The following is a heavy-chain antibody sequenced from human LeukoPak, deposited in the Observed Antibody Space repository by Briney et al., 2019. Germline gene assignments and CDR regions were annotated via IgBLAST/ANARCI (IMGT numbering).Heavy chain of an antibody. CDR1: GASIRHSF. CDR2: ISNIGNT. Sequence: SETLSLTCTVSGASIRHSFWTWIRQPPGKGLEWIGYISNIGNTNYNPSLKSRVTILLDMSKNQFSLRLTSVTAADTAVYYCARVWNLDGSLVFDYWGQGTLVAVSS. J-gene: IGHJ4*02. V-gene: IGHV4-59*01. D-gene: IGHD1-26*01. CDR3: ARVWNLDGSLVFDY.